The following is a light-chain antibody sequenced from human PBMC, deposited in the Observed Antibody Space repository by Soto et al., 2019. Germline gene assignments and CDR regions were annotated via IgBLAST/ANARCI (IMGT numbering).Light chain of an antibody. Sequence: EIVMTQSAATLSVSPGERVTLSCRASQSVSTTLAWYQQKPGQAPRLLIYEASTRATGIPARFSGSGSGTEFTLTISSLQSEDSALYYCQQYNNWPSAFGGGTKVEIK. CDR1: QSVSTT. CDR3: QQYNNWPSA. CDR2: EAS. J-gene: IGKJ4*01. V-gene: IGKV3-15*01.